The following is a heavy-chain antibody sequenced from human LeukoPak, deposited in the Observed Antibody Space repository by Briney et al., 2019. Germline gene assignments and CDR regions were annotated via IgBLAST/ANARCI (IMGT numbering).Heavy chain of an antibody. D-gene: IGHD1-1*01. CDR1: GFTFINAW. J-gene: IGHJ5*02. V-gene: IGHV3-15*01. Sequence: GGSLRLSCAASGFTFINAWMSWVRQAPGQGLEWVGRIKSKTDGGTTDYAAPVKGRFTISRDDSTHTLYMQMNSLKTEDTAVYYCTTDGAYNWNDVAWFDPWGQGTLVTVSS. CDR2: IKSKTDGGTT. CDR3: TTDGAYNWNDVAWFDP.